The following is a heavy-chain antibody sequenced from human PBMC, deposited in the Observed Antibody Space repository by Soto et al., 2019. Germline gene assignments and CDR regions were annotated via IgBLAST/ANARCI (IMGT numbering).Heavy chain of an antibody. CDR3: ARVGMSDFWSGYYHNYYYYYMGV. V-gene: IGHV1-18*01. D-gene: IGHD3-3*01. Sequence: ASVKVSCKASGYTFTSYGISWLRQAPGQGLEWMGWISAYNGNTNYAQKLQGRVTMTTDTSTSTAYMELRSLRSDDTAVYYCARVGMSDFWSGYYHNYYYYYMGVWGKGTTVTVFS. CDR1: GYTFTSYG. J-gene: IGHJ6*03. CDR2: ISAYNGNT.